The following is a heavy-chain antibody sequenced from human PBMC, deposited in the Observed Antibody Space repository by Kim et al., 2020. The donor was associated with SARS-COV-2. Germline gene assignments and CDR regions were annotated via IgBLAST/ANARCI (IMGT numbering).Heavy chain of an antibody. CDR3: ARGLEMATNV. CDR2: TA. D-gene: IGHD5-12*01. Sequence: TATYAPKFQGRVTITADESTSTAYMELSSLRSEDTAVYYCARGLEMATNVWGQGTLVTVSS. J-gene: IGHJ4*02. V-gene: IGHV1-69*01.